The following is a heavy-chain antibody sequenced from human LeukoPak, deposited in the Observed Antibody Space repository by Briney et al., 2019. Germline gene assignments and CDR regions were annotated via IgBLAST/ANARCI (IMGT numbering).Heavy chain of an antibody. Sequence: SETLSLTCTVSGGSISSSTYYWGWIRQPPGKGLEWIGSIYYNGNTYYNPYLKSRVTISVDTSKNQFSLKLSSVTAADTAVYYCARRDRPPYYFDYWGQGTPVTVSS. CDR3: ARRDRPPYYFDY. J-gene: IGHJ4*02. CDR1: GGSISSSTYY. CDR2: IYYNGNT. V-gene: IGHV4-39*01.